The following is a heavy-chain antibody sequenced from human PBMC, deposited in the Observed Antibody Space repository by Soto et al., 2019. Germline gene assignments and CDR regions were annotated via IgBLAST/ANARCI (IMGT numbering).Heavy chain of an antibody. CDR3: ARRALYGDYPNDY. J-gene: IGHJ4*02. CDR2: IYYSGST. CDR1: GGSISSSSYY. D-gene: IGHD4-17*01. Sequence: QLQESGPGLVKPSETLSLTCTVSGGSISSSSYYWGWIRQPPGKGLEWIGSIYYSGSTYYNPSLKSRVTISVDTSKNQFSLKLSSVTAADTAVYYCARRALYGDYPNDYWGQGTLVTVSS. V-gene: IGHV4-39*01.